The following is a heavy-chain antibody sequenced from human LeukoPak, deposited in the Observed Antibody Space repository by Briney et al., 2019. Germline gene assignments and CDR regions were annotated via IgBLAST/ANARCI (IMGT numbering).Heavy chain of an antibody. J-gene: IGHJ3*02. CDR1: GFTFSSYS. V-gene: IGHV3-21*01. CDR3: AREGETWGILI. D-gene: IGHD3-16*01. CDR2: ISSSSSYI. Sequence: PGGSLRLSCAASGFTFSSYSMSWVRQAPGKGLEWVSSISSSSSYIYYADSVKGRFTISRDNAKNTLFLQMNSLRVEDTAVYYCAREGETWGILIWGQGTMVTVSS.